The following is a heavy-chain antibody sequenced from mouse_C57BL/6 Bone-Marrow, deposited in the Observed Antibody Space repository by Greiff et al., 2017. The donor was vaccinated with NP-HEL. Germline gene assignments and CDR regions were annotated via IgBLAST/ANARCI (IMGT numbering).Heavy chain of an antibody. J-gene: IGHJ2*01. D-gene: IGHD1-1*01. Sequence: VQLQQSGPELVKPGASVKISCKASGYTFTDYYMNWVKQSHGKSLEWIGDINPNNGGTSYNQKFKGKATLTVDKSSSTAYMELRSLTSEDSAVYYCARFITTVVYFDYWGQGTTLTVSS. CDR3: ARFITTVVYFDY. CDR2: INPNNGGT. V-gene: IGHV1-26*01. CDR1: GYTFTDYY.